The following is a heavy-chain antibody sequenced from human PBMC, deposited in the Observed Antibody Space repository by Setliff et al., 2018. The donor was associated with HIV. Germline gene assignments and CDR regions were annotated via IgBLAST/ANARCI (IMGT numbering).Heavy chain of an antibody. V-gene: IGHV3-64*05. J-gene: IGHJ4*02. D-gene: IGHD6-13*01. CDR3: VKGGTYSSSWYDS. Sequence: QTGGSLRLSCSASGFTFSSYVMHWVRQAPGKGLVYVSTINTNGGSTWYADSVKGRFTISRDNSKNTLYVQMTSLRPDDTAVYYCVKGGTYSSSWYDSWGQGTLVTVSS. CDR2: INTNGGST. CDR1: GFTFSSYV.